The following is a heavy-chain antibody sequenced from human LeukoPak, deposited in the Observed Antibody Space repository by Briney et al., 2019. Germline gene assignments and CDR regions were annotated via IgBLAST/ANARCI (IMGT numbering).Heavy chain of an antibody. Sequence: SETLSLTCAVSGYSISSGYYWGWIRQPPGKGLEWIGSIYHSGSTYYNPSLESRVTISVDTSKNQFSLKLSSVTAADTAVYYCARDRLRWYFDLWGRGTLVTVSS. CDR2: IYHSGST. CDR3: ARDRLRWYFDL. V-gene: IGHV4-38-2*02. J-gene: IGHJ2*01. D-gene: IGHD4-17*01. CDR1: GYSISSGYY.